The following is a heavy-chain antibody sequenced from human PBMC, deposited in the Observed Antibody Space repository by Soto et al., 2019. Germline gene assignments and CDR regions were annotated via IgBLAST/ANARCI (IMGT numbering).Heavy chain of an antibody. CDR1: GAPITSNNW. CDR3: ARWHRLVPSGSYARPFDY. V-gene: IGHV4-4*02. D-gene: IGHD1-26*01. Sequence: SETLSLTCAVSGAPITSNNWWAWLRRSPGKGLEWIGEIHHSETTNYNPSLNSRVSISVDKSKNQFSLKLSSVTAADTAVYYCARWHRLVPSGSYARPFDYWGQGTLVTVSS. CDR2: IHHSETT. J-gene: IGHJ4*02.